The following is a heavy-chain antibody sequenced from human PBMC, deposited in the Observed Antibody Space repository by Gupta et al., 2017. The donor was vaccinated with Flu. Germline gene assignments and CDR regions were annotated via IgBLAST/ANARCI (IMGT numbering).Heavy chain of an antibody. CDR3: ARHAGFGVENWCNL. D-gene: IGHD3-3*01. Sequence: QVQLQESGPGLVQSAETLSLTCTISGGSVSPFYWTWIRQAPGKALEWIGYVHYTGSTNYNPSLKRRVTMSVDTSKNPFSLELSSVTAADTAVYDGARHAGFGVENWCNLWGQGTRVTVSS. J-gene: IGHJ5*02. CDR2: VHYTGST. V-gene: IGHV4-59*08. CDR1: GGSVSPFY.